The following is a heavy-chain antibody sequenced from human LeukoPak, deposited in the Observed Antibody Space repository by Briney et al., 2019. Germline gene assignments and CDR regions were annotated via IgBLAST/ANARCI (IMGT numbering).Heavy chain of an antibody. CDR2: IYTSGST. Sequence: PSETLSLTCAVYGESFSGYYWSWIRQPAGKGLEWIGRIYTSGSTNYNPSLKSRVTISVDTSKNQFSLKLSSVTAADTAVYYCARASGAPNMDVWGKGTTVTVSS. CDR3: ARASGAPNMDV. CDR1: GESFSGYY. V-gene: IGHV4-59*10. D-gene: IGHD3-10*01. J-gene: IGHJ6*03.